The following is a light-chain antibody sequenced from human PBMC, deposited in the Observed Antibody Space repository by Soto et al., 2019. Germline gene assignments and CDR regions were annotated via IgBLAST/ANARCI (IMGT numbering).Light chain of an antibody. V-gene: IGKV1-16*02. CDR1: QGINNY. Sequence: DIQMTQSPSSLSASLGDRVTITCRANQGINNYLAWFQQKPGIAPKSLIYAASNLQTGVPSHFNGSCSGTDFTLTISSLQPEDIATYYCQQYHNYPYTFGQGTKLEIK. CDR3: QQYHNYPYT. CDR2: AAS. J-gene: IGKJ2*01.